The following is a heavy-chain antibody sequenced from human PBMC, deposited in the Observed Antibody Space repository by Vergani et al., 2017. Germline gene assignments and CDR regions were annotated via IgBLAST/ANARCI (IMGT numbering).Heavy chain of an antibody. CDR2: INPSGGST. Sequence: QVLLVQSGAEVKKPGASMRVSCKTSGYTFTNYYIPWVRQAPGQGLEWMGIINPSGGSTTYAQKFQGRVTILADESTSTAYMGLSSLRSEDTAVFYCARSSGYYSYYFDFWGQGTLVTVSS. CDR1: GYTFTNYY. CDR3: ARSSGYYSYYFDF. J-gene: IGHJ4*02. D-gene: IGHD3-22*01. V-gene: IGHV1-46*01.